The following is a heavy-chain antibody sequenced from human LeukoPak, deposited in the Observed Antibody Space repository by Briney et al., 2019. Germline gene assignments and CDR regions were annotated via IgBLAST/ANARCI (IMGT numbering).Heavy chain of an antibody. CDR1: GFTFSIYA. CDR3: ATYRRGYHDTNESYYFDY. CDR2: TLYDGKIQ. Sequence: GGSLRLSCTASGFTFSIYAMQWVRQAPGKGLEWVALTLYDGKIQYYADSVKGRFTISRDNSKNTLYLQMNGLRAEDTAIYYCATYRRGYHDTNESYYFDYWGQGTLVTVSS. D-gene: IGHD2-8*01. J-gene: IGHJ4*02. V-gene: IGHV3-30*04.